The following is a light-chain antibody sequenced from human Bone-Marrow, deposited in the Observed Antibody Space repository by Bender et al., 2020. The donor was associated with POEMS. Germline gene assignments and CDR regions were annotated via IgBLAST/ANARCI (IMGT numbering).Light chain of an antibody. CDR1: SSNFGNNA. CDR3: SSWDDSLNGWV. CDR2: SNN. Sequence: QSVLTQPPSASGTPGQSVTISCSGTSSNFGNNAANWYQHVPGTAPKFLIYSNNQRPSGVPDRFSASTSGTSASLAISGLHSDDEADYYCSSWDDSLNGWVFGGGTKLTVL. J-gene: IGLJ3*02. V-gene: IGLV1-44*01.